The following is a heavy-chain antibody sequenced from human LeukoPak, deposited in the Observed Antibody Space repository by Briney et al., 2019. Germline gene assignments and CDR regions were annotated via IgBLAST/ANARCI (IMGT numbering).Heavy chain of an antibody. CDR2: ISGSGGST. CDR1: GFTFSSYA. Sequence: GGSLRLSCAASGFTFSSYAMSRVRQAPGKGLEWVSAISGSGGSTYYADSVKGRFTISRDNSKNTLYLQMNSLRAEDTAVYYCAKDYYDSSGYYYFTLGYWGQGTLVTVSS. D-gene: IGHD3-22*01. CDR3: AKDYYDSSGYYYFTLGY. V-gene: IGHV3-23*01. J-gene: IGHJ4*02.